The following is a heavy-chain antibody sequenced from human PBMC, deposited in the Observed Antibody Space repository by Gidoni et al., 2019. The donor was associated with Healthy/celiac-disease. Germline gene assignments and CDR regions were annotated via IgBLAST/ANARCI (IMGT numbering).Heavy chain of an antibody. CDR2: IWYDGSNK. CDR1: GFTFSSYG. D-gene: IGHD3-22*01. CDR3: ARDDYDSSGYYRNNWFDP. V-gene: IGHV3-33*01. J-gene: IGHJ5*02. Sequence: QVQLVESGGGVVQPGRSLRLSCAASGFTFSSYGMHWVRQAPGKGLAWVAVIWYDGSNKYYADSVKGRFTISRDNSKNTLYLQMNSLRAEDTAVYYCARDDYDSSGYYRNNWFDPWGQGTLVTVSS.